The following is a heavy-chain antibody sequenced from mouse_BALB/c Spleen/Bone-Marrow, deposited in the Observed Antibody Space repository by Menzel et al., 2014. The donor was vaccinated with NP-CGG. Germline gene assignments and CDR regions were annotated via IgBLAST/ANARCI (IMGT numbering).Heavy chain of an antibody. CDR3: ARDDGSTYGGDYFDY. V-gene: IGHV3-6*02. CDR2: IKYDSTN. Sequence: EVQLQQSGPGPVIPSQSLSLTCSVTGYSITNNYYWNWIRQFPGNKLEWMGYIKYDSTNNYNPSLKNRISITRDTSKNQFFLKLNSVTTEDTATYYCARDDGSTYGGDYFDYWGQGTTLTVSS. J-gene: IGHJ2*01. D-gene: IGHD1-1*01. CDR1: GYSITNNYY.